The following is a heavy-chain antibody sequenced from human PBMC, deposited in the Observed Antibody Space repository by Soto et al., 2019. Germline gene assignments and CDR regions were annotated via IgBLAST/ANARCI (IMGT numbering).Heavy chain of an antibody. CDR2: ISSSGSTI. V-gene: IGHV3-48*03. CDR1: GSTFSSYE. D-gene: IGHD6-6*01. CDR3: AREIRIAARFDP. J-gene: IGHJ5*02. Sequence: GSLRLSCAASGSTFSSYEMNWVRQAPGKGLEWVSYISSSGSTIYYADSVKGRFTISRDNAKNSLYLQMNSLRAEDTAVYYCAREIRIAARFDPWGQGTLVTVSS.